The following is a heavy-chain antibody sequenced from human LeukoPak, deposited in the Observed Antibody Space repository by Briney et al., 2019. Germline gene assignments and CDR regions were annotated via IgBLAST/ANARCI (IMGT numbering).Heavy chain of an antibody. D-gene: IGHD2-15*01. J-gene: IGHJ4*02. CDR2: IIPILGIA. Sequence: SVKVSCKASGGTFSIYAISWVRQAPGQGLEWMGRIIPILGIANYAQKLQGRVTITADKSTSTAYMELSSLRSEDTAVYYCARDPHGYCSGGSCYSGGYWGQGTLVTVSS. CDR1: GGTFSIYA. CDR3: ARDPHGYCSGGSCYSGGY. V-gene: IGHV1-69*04.